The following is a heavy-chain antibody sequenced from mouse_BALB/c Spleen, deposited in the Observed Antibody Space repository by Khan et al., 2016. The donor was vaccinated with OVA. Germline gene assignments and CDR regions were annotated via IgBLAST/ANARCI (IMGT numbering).Heavy chain of an antibody. CDR1: GYSITSDYA. V-gene: IGHV3-2*02. CDR2: ISYSGST. J-gene: IGHJ4*01. CDR3: ARDGSRYNYAMDY. D-gene: IGHD2-3*01. Sequence: EVQLLESGPGLVKPSQSLSLTYTVTGYSITSDYAWNWIRQFPGNKLEWMGYISYSGSTNYNPSLKSRISITRDTSKNQFFLQLNSVTTEDTATYYCARDGSRYNYAMDYWGQGTSVTVSS.